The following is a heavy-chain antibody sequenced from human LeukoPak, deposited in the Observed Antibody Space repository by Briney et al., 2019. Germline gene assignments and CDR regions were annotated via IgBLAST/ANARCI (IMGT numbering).Heavy chain of an antibody. Sequence: SQTLSLTCAISGDSVSSNSAACNWIRQSPSRGLEWLGRTYYRSKWYNDYAVSVKSRITINPDTSKNQFSLQLNSVTPEDTAVYYCARGIAMVRGVVYFDYWGQGTLVTVSS. CDR3: ARGIAMVRGVVYFDY. J-gene: IGHJ4*02. CDR1: GDSVSSNSAA. D-gene: IGHD3-10*01. CDR2: TYYRSKWYN. V-gene: IGHV6-1*01.